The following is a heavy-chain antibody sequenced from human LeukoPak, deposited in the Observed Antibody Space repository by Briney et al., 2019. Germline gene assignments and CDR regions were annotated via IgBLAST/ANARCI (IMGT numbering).Heavy chain of an antibody. CDR3: ARGSGSYYAPGYYYYMDV. D-gene: IGHD3-10*01. CDR2: IYYSGST. V-gene: IGHV4-59*01. CDR1: GGSISSYY. Sequence: PSETLSLTCTVSGGSISSYYWSWIRQPPGKGLEWLGYIYYSGSTNYNPSLKSRVTISVDTSKNQFSLKLSSVTAADTAVYYCARGSGSYYAPGYYYYMDVWGKGTTVTVSS. J-gene: IGHJ6*03.